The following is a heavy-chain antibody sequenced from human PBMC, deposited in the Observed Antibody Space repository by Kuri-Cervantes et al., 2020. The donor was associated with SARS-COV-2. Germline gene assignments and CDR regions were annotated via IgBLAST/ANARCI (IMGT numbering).Heavy chain of an antibody. J-gene: IGHJ4*02. V-gene: IGHV4-39*01. CDR1: GGSISSSSYY. D-gene: IGHD2-2*01. Sequence: SETLSLTCTVSGGSISSSSYYWGWIRQPPGKGLEWIGSIYYSGSTYYNPSLKSRVTISVDTSKNQFSLKLSSVTAADTAVYYCARLQRVVVPAASFDYWGQGTLVTVSS. CDR2: IYYSGST. CDR3: ARLQRVVVPAASFDY.